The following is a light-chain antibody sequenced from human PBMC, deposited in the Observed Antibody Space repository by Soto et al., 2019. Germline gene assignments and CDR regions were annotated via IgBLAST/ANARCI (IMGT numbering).Light chain of an antibody. CDR2: GAS. V-gene: IGKV3-15*01. CDR1: QSVGIK. J-gene: IGKJ4*01. Sequence: EIVMTQSPATLSVSPGERATLSCRASQSVGIKLAWYQQRPGQSPRLLIYGASTRATGIPARFSGSGSGTEFTLTISSLQSEDFEVYYCQQYEDWPLTFGGGAKVEIK. CDR3: QQYEDWPLT.